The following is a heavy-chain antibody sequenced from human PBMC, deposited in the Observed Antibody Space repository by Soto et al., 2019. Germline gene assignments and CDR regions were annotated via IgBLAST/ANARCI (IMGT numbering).Heavy chain of an antibody. J-gene: IGHJ6*01. Sequence: EVQLLESGGGLVQPGGSLRLSCAASGFTFSSYAMSWVRQAPGKGLEWVSAISGSGGSTYYADSVKGRFTISRDNYKNTLYLQMQRLRAEDTAVYYCAKRASGQRSWVGIDVLGQGNTVTVSS. CDR1: GFTFSSYA. V-gene: IGHV3-23*01. CDR3: AKRASGQRSWVGIDV. CDR2: ISGSGGST. D-gene: IGHD1-26*01.